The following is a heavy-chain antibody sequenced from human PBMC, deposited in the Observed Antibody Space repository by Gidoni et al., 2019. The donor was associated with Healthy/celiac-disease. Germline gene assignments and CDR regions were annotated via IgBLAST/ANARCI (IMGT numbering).Heavy chain of an antibody. V-gene: IGHV3-30-3*01. CDR1: GFTFSSYA. CDR3: ARDYSWGFGENSDY. J-gene: IGHJ4*02. D-gene: IGHD3-10*01. CDR2: ISYDGSNK. Sequence: QVQLVESGGGVVQPGRSLRLSCAASGFTFSSYAMHWVRQAPGKGLEWVAVISYDGSNKYYADSVKGRFTISRDNSKNTLYLQMNSLRAEDTAVYYCARDYSWGFGENSDYWGQGTLVTVSS.